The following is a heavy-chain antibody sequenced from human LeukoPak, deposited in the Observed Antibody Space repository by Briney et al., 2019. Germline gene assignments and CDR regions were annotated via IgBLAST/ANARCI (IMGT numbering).Heavy chain of an antibody. CDR3: ARERGGNNYGYVFDY. J-gene: IGHJ4*02. CDR1: GDSVSSNSVA. CDR2: IYYRSRWYN. Sequence: SQTLSLTCAISGDSVSSNSVAWNWKRQSPSRGLESLGRIYYRSRWYNDDAVSVESRITINPDTTKNRVSLQLNSVTPEDTAVYYCARERGGNNYGYVFDYWGQGTLVTVSS. V-gene: IGHV6-1*01. D-gene: IGHD5-18*01.